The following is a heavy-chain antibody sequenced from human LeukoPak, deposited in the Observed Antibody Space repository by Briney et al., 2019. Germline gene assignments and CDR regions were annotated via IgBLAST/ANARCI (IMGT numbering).Heavy chain of an antibody. D-gene: IGHD2-21*02. CDR2: VASSGTS. CDR1: GDSLNTYY. Sequence: SETLSLTCTVSGDSLNTYYWTWIRQTPGKELEWIGFVASSGTSNYNPSLKSRVSISIDTSKNQFSLALTSVTPADTAVYYCARVVRGVVTSNWFDPWGKGTLVSVSS. CDR3: ARVVRGVVTSNWFDP. V-gene: IGHV4-59*01. J-gene: IGHJ5*02.